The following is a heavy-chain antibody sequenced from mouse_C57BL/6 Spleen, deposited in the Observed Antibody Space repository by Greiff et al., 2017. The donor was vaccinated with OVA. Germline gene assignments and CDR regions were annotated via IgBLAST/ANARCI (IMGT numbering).Heavy chain of an antibody. D-gene: IGHD1-1*01. CDR1: GYTFTSYD. CDR2: IYPRDGST. Sequence: QVQLQQSGPELVKPGASVKLSCKASGYTFTSYDINWVKQRHGQGLEWIGWIYPRDGSTKYNEKFKGKATLTVDTSSSTAYMELHSLTSEDSAVYFCARFQNYYGSPWYFDVWGTGTTVTVSS. V-gene: IGHV1-85*01. J-gene: IGHJ1*03. CDR3: ARFQNYYGSPWYFDV.